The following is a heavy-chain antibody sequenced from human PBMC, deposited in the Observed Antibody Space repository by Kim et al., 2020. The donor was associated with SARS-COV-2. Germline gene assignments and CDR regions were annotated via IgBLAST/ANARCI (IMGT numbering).Heavy chain of an antibody. CDR1: GFTFSSYA. Sequence: GGSLRLSCAASGFTFSSYAMHWVRQAPGKGLEWVAVISYDGSNKYYADSVKGRFTISRDNSKNTLYLQMNSLRAEDTAVYYCARDISEFAAGTPSFDYWG. CDR3: ARDISEFAAGTPSFDY. D-gene: IGHD6-13*01. V-gene: IGHV3-30*04. J-gene: IGHJ4*01. CDR2: ISYDGSNK.